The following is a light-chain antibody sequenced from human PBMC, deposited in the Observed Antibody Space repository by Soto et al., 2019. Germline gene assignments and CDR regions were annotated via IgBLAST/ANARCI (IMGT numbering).Light chain of an antibody. CDR1: TIDVGSYNL. Sequence: QSVLTQPASVSGSPGQSITMSCTGTTIDVGSYNLVSWYQHHPGKAPKLIIYEGTKRPSGVSNRFSGSKSGNTASLTISERQAEDEVDYCCCSSAGSNTFVMFGGGTKLTVL. CDR2: EGT. CDR3: CSSAGSNTFVM. J-gene: IGLJ3*02. V-gene: IGLV2-23*03.